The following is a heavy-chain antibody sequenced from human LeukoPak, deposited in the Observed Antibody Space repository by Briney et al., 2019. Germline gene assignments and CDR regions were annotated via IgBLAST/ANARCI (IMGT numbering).Heavy chain of an antibody. CDR3: ARVPISLKNFDY. CDR2: IKQDGSEK. J-gene: IGHJ4*02. V-gene: IGHV3-7*01. CDR1: GFTFSSYL. Sequence: GGSLRLSCAASGFTFSSYLMSWVRQAPGKGLEWVANIKQDGSEKYYVDSVKGRFTISRDNAKNSLYLQMNSLRADDTAVYYCARVPISLKNFDYWGQGTLVTVSS.